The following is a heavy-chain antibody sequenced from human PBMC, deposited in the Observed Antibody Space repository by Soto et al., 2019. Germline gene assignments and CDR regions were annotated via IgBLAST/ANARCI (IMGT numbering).Heavy chain of an antibody. V-gene: IGHV4-59*08. CDR2: IYYSGST. D-gene: IGHD6-6*01. CDR3: ARIAARRERYFDY. J-gene: IGHJ4*02. CDR1: GGSISSYY. Sequence: SETLSLTCTVSGGSISSYYWSWIRQPPGKGLEWIGYIYYSGSTNYNPSLKSRVTISVDTSKNQFSLKLSSVTAADTAVYYCARIAARRERYFDYWGQGTLVTVSS.